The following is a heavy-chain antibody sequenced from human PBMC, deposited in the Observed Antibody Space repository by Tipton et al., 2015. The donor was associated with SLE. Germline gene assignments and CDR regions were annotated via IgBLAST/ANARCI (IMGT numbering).Heavy chain of an antibody. CDR3: ARHGSPSSSSWTGTALDF. CDR1: GGSITNHY. J-gene: IGHJ3*01. D-gene: IGHD6-13*01. V-gene: IGHV4-59*08. Sequence: TLSLTCTVSGGSITNHYWNWIRQPPGKGLEWIGSIYHSGSTYYNPSLKSRATVSVDTSKNQFSLKLNSVTAADTAMYYCARHGSPSSSSWTGTALDFWGQGTMVIVSS. CDR2: IYHSGST.